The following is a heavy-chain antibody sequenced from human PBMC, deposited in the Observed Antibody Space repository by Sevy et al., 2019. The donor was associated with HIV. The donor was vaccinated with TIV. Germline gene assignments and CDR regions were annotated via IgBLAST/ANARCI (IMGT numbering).Heavy chain of an antibody. CDR2: IYYSGST. Sequence: SETLSLTCTVSGGSISSYYWSWIRQPPGKGLEWIGYIYYSGSTNYNPSLKSRVTISVDTSKNQFSLKLSSVTAADTAVYYCAREGGYSYGTFDFWGQRTLVTVSS. V-gene: IGHV4-59*13. J-gene: IGHJ4*02. CDR3: AREGGYSYGTFDF. D-gene: IGHD5-18*01. CDR1: GGSISSYY.